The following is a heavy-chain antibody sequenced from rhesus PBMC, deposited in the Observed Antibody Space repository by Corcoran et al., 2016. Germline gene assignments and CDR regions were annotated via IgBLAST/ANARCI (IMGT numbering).Heavy chain of an antibody. CDR1: GGSVSSGYG. V-gene: IGHV4S7*01. D-gene: IGHD6-13*01. CDR3: ARGGSWSFDS. Sequence: QVQLQESGPGLVKPSETLSLTCAVSGGSVSSGYGWSWIRQPPGKGLEWIGYIYGSSGNTYYNPSLKCRVTISKDTSKNQVSLKLSSVTAADTAVYYCARGGSWSFDSWGQGVLVTVSS. J-gene: IGHJ4*01. CDR2: IYGSSGNT.